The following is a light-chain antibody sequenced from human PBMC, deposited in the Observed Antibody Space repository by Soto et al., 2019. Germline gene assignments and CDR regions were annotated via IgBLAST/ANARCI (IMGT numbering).Light chain of an antibody. CDR2: GAS. V-gene: IGKV3-20*01. CDR3: QQYGSSPST. CDR1: QSVRSSY. Sequence: EIELTQSPGTLSLSPGERATLSCRASQSVRSSYLAWYQQKPGQAPRLLIYGASSRATGIPDRFSGSGSGTDFTLTISRLEPEDFAVYYCQQYGSSPSTFGQGTKLEIQ. J-gene: IGKJ2*02.